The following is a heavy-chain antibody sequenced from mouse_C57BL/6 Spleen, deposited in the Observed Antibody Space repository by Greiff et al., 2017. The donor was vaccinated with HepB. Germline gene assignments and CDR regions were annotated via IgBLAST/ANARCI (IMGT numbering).Heavy chain of an antibody. CDR3: ARWAY. Sequence: VQLQQSGAELVKPGASVKLSCKASGYTFTSYWMQWVKQRPGQGLEWIGEIDPSDSYTNYNQKFKGKATLTVDTSSSTAYMQLSSLTSEDSAVYYCARWAYWGQRTLVTVSA. CDR1: GYTFTSYW. V-gene: IGHV1-50*01. J-gene: IGHJ3*01. CDR2: IDPSDSYT.